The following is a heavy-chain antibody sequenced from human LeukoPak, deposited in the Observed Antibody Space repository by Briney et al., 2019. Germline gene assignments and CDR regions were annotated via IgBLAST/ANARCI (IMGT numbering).Heavy chain of an antibody. J-gene: IGHJ4*02. V-gene: IGHV1-18*04. CDR3: ARGRYSYGFTGDY. CDR1: GYTFTSYG. D-gene: IGHD5-18*01. Sequence: ASVKVSCKASGYTFTSYGFNWVRQAPGQGLEWMGWINAYSGNTNYAQELQGRVTMTTDTSTSTAYMELRSLRSDDTAVYYCARGRYSYGFTGDYWGQGTLVTVSS. CDR2: INAYSGNT.